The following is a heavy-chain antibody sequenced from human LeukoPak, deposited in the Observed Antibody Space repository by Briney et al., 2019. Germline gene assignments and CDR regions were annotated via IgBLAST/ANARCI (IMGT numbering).Heavy chain of an antibody. CDR2: ISSSSSYI. D-gene: IGHD6-13*01. Sequence: PGGSLRLSCAASGFTFSSYSMNWVRQAPGKGLEWVSSISSSSSYIYYADSVKGRFTIPRDNAKNSLYLQMNSLRAEDTAVYYCARETIAAAGADYWGRGTLVTVSS. J-gene: IGHJ4*02. V-gene: IGHV3-21*01. CDR3: ARETIAAAGADY. CDR1: GFTFSSYS.